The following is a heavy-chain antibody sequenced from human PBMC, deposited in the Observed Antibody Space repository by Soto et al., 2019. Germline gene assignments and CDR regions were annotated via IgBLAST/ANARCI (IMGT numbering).Heavy chain of an antibody. J-gene: IGHJ4*02. CDR2: ISSNSAYI. CDR1: GFTFRSFT. V-gene: IGHV3-21*04. Sequence: PGGSLRLSCAASGFTFRSFTMNWVRQAPGKGLEWVSTISSNSAYIYYTDSVTGRFSVSRDNAKNSLFLQMSSLKPEDTAVYYCAKIAESVAGTVYGYWGQGTLVTVSS. D-gene: IGHD6-19*01. CDR3: AKIAESVAGTVYGY.